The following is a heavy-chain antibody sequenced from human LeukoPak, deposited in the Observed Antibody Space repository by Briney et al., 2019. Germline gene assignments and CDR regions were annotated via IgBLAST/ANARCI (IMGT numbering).Heavy chain of an antibody. J-gene: IGHJ4*02. D-gene: IGHD6-13*01. CDR1: GFTFSSYW. CDR3: APTRGSSSWPFDY. CDR2: INSDGSST. Sequence: SGGPLRLSCAASGFTFSSYWMHWVRQAPGKGLVWVSRINSDGSSTTYADSVKGRFTISRDNAKNALYLQMNSLRAEDTAVYYCAPTRGSSSWPFDYWGQGTLVTVSS. V-gene: IGHV3-74*01.